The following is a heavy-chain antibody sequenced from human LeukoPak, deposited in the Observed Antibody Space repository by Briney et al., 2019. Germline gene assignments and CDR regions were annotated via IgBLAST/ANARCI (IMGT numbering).Heavy chain of an antibody. J-gene: IGHJ4*02. V-gene: IGHV4-4*02. Sequence: SETLSLTCAVSGGSTSSSNWWTWVRQPPGKGLEWIGEVYHTGSTNYNPSLKSRVTISVDKSNNQFSLKLTSVTAADTAVYYCASRHDSGPYWGQGTLVTVSS. D-gene: IGHD4-17*01. CDR2: VYHTGST. CDR3: ASRHDSGPY. CDR1: GGSTSSSNW.